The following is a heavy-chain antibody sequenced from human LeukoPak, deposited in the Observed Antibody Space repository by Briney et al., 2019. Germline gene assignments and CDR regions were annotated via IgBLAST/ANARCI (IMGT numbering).Heavy chain of an antibody. CDR3: ATGGDYGYNWFDP. CDR2: IYYSGST. J-gene: IGHJ5*02. V-gene: IGHV4-59*08. D-gene: IGHD4-17*01. CDR1: GGSISSYY. Sequence: PSETLSLTCTVSGGSISSYYWSWIRQPPGKGLEWIGYIYYSGSTNYNPSLKSRVTISVDTSKNQFSLKLRSVTAADTAVYYCATGGDYGYNWFDPWGQGTLVTVSP.